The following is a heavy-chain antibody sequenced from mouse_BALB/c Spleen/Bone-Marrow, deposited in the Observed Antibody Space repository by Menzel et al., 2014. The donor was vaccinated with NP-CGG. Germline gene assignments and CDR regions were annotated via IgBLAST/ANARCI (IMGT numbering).Heavy chain of an antibody. D-gene: IGHD2-14*01. V-gene: IGHV14-3*02. CDR2: IDPANGST. CDR3: ARGYDEGFAY. J-gene: IGHJ3*01. Sequence: EVQLQQSGAELVKPGASVKLSCTASGFNIKDTYMHWVKQRPEQGLEWIGRIDPANGSTKYDPKFQGKATITADTSSNTAYLQLTSLTSEDTAVYYCARGYDEGFAYWGQGTLVTVSA. CDR1: GFNIKDTY.